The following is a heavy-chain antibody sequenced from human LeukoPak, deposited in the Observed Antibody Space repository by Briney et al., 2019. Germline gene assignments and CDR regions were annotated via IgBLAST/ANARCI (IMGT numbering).Heavy chain of an antibody. CDR3: AREMIWGYSYATDY. Sequence: GGSLRLSCAASGFTFSSYSMNWVRQAPGKGLEWVSSISSSSSYIYYADSVKGRFTISRDNAKNSLYLQMNSLRAEDTAVYYCAREMIWGYSYATDYWGQGTLVIVSS. J-gene: IGHJ4*02. D-gene: IGHD5-18*01. V-gene: IGHV3-21*01. CDR1: GFTFSSYS. CDR2: ISSSSSYI.